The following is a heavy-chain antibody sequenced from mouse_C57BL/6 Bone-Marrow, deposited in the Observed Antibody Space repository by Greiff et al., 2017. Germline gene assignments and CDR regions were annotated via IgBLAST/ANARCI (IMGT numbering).Heavy chain of an antibody. D-gene: IGHD5-1*01. CDR3: ARGSRTFRRWYFDV. J-gene: IGHJ1*03. CDR2: IDPSDSYT. V-gene: IGHV1-69*01. Sequence: VQLQQPGAELVMPGASVKLSCKASGYTFTSYWMHWVKQRPGQGLEWIGEIDPSDSYTNYNQKFKGKSTLTVDKYSSTAYMQLSSLTSEDSAVYYCARGSRTFRRWYFDVWGTGTTVTVSS. CDR1: GYTFTSYW.